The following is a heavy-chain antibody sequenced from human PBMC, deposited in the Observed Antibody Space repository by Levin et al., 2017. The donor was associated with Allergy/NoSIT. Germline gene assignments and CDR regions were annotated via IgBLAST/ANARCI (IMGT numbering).Heavy chain of an antibody. CDR3: GRGYHYVDD. CDR2: ISSNGRNT. CDR1: GFTFNTDW. D-gene: IGHD3-16*01. J-gene: IGHJ6*04. V-gene: IGHV3-74*01. Sequence: GGSLRLSCAASGFTFNTDWMCWVRLVPGKGLVWVSRISSNGRNTNYGDSVKGRFTVSRDNAKNTLYLQMNSLRAEDTAVYYCGRGYHYVDDWGNGTTVTVSS.